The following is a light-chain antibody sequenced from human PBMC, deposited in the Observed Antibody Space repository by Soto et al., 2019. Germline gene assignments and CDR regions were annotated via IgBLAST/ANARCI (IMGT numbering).Light chain of an antibody. Sequence: DIQMTQSPSSLSASLGDRVTITCRASQGIGVYLAWFQQKPGKVPKLLIYAASALQSGVPSRFSGSGSGTDFTLTISSLQPEDIATYFCQKYNSAPLTFGGGTKVDIK. CDR3: QKYNSAPLT. CDR1: QGIGVY. V-gene: IGKV1-27*01. J-gene: IGKJ4*01. CDR2: AAS.